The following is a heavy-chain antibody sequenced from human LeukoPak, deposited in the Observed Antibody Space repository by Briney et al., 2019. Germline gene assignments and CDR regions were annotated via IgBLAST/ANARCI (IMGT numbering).Heavy chain of an antibody. Sequence: GGSLRLSSATSGFTFNSYTMSWLRHTPGKVLEWVSAIRASGGSTYYADSVKGRFTISRDNFKNTLYLQMNSLRAEDTAVYYCAKDPRGYSGYDIDYWGQGTLVTVSS. V-gene: IGHV3-23*01. CDR1: GFTFNSYT. CDR3: AKDPRGYSGYDIDY. CDR2: IRASGGST. D-gene: IGHD5-12*01. J-gene: IGHJ4*02.